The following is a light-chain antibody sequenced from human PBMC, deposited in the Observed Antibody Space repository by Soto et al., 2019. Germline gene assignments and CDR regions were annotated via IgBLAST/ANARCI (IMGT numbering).Light chain of an antibody. V-gene: IGKV3-20*01. CDR2: GAS. Sequence: ESVLTQSPGTLSLSPGERATLSCRASQTVSSNYLAWYQQKPGQAPRLLIYGASSRATGIPDRFSGSGSGTDFTLSISRLEPEDFAVYYCQECGTSPPWTFGQGTEVEMK. CDR3: QECGTSPPWT. J-gene: IGKJ1*01. CDR1: QTVSSNY.